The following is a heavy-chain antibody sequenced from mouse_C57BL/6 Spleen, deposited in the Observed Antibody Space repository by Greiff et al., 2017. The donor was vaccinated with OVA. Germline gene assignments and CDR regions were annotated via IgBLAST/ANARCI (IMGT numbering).Heavy chain of an antibody. CDR2: ILPGSGST. J-gene: IGHJ4*01. V-gene: IGHV1-9*01. D-gene: IGHD1-1*01. CDR3: AINYCGSGGYYAMDY. Sequence: QVQLQQSGAELMKPGASVKLSCKATGYTFTGYWIEWVKQRPGHGLEWIGEILPGSGSTNYNGKFKGKATFTADTSSNTAYMQLSSLTTEDSAIYYCAINYCGSGGYYAMDYWGQGTSVTVSS. CDR1: GYTFTGYW.